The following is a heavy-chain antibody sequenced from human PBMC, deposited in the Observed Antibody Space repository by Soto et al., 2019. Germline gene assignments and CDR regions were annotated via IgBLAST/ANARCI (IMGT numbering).Heavy chain of an antibody. CDR3: ARATVVSSALSYGMDV. D-gene: IGHD4-17*01. CDR1: GFTFSSYG. Sequence: GGSLRLSCAASGFTFSSYGMHWVRQAPGKGLEWVAVIWYDGSNKYYADSVKGRFTISRDNSKNTLYLQMNSLRAEDTAVYYCARATVVSSALSYGMDVWGQGTTVTVSS. V-gene: IGHV3-33*01. CDR2: IWYDGSNK. J-gene: IGHJ6*02.